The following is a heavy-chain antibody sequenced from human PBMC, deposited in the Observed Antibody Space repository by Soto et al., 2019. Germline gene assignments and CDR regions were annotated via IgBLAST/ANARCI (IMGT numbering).Heavy chain of an antibody. D-gene: IGHD3-22*01. CDR2: INHSGST. J-gene: IGHJ4*02. CDR3: ASNELTYYYDSSGYQFDY. Sequence: QVQLQQWGAGLLKPSETLSLTCAVYGGSFSGYYWSWIRQPPGKGLEWIGEINHSGSTNYNPSLKRRVTISVDTAKNQFSLKLSSVTAADTAVYYCASNELTYYYDSSGYQFDYWGQGTLVTVSS. V-gene: IGHV4-34*01. CDR1: GGSFSGYY.